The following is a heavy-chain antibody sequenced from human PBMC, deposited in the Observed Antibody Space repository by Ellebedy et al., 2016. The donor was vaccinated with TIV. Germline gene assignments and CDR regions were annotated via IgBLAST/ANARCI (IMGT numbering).Heavy chain of an antibody. CDR2: MYTSGTT. D-gene: IGHD6-13*01. J-gene: IGHJ5*02. V-gene: IGHV4-4*07. CDR1: GGSISGYY. Sequence: SETLSLXXTVSGGSISGYYWNWIRQPAGKGLEWIGRMYTSGTTSYNPSLQSRVTMSVDTSKNQFSLILSSVTAADTGVYYCARRSSSWYRGGNWFNPWGQGTLVTVSS. CDR3: ARRSSSWYRGGNWFNP.